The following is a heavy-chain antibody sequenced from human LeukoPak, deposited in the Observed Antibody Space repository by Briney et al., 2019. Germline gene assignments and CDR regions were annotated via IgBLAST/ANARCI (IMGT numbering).Heavy chain of an antibody. D-gene: IGHD5-24*01. CDR3: ARPGGWLQSGAFDI. Sequence: SETLSLTCTVSGGSTSSSSYYWGWIRQPPGKGLEWIGSIYYSGSTYYNPSLKSRVTISVDTSKNQFSLKLSSVTAADTAVYYCARPGGWLQSGAFDIWGQETMVTVSS. CDR1: GGSTSSSSYY. J-gene: IGHJ3*02. CDR2: IYYSGST. V-gene: IGHV4-39*07.